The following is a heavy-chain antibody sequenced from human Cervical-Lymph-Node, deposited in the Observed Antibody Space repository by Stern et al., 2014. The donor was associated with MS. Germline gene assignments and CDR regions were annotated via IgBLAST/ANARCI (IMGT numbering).Heavy chain of an antibody. CDR2: IYYDGSNR. V-gene: IGHV3-33*01. CDR1: GFTFSSSG. D-gene: IGHD4-23*01. Sequence: VQLVESGGGVVQPGRSLRLSCAASGFTFSSSGMHWVRQAPGKGLEWLASIYYDGSNRYYADSVKGRFTISRDNSKNTLYLQMSSLRAEDTAVYYCAREGGNTAEYFQHWGQGTLVTVSS. CDR3: AREGGNTAEYFQH. J-gene: IGHJ1*01.